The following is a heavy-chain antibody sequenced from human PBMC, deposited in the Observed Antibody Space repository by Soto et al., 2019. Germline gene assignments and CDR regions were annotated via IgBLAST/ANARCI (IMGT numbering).Heavy chain of an antibody. Sequence: ASVKVSCKASGYTFTGYYMHWVRQAPGQGLEWMGWINPNSGGTNYAQQFQGRVTMTRDTSISTAYMELSRLRSDDTAVYYCAMEDYGYLRFDYWGQGTLGTVSS. CDR2: INPNSGGT. CDR1: GYTFTGYY. V-gene: IGHV1-2*02. J-gene: IGHJ4*02. D-gene: IGHD5-18*01. CDR3: AMEDYGYLRFDY.